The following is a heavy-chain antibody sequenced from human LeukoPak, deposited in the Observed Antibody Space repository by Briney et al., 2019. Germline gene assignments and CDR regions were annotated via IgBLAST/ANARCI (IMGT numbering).Heavy chain of an antibody. V-gene: IGHV4-59*01. D-gene: IGHD2/OR15-2a*01. Sequence: SETLSLTCSVSGGSMTNLYWTWIRQPPGKGVEWIGDIYDSGSTRYNTSLESRVTISVDTSNNHFSLKLSSVTAADTAVYYCAKGGSTNFYYGDVWGQGTTVTVSS. CDR2: IYDSGST. J-gene: IGHJ6*02. CDR3: AKGGSTNFYYGDV. CDR1: GGSMTNLY.